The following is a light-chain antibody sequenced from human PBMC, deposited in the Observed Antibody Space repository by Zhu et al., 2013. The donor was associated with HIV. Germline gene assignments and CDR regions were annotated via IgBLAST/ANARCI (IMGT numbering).Light chain of an antibody. J-gene: IGKJ4*01. CDR2: DVS. Sequence: EIVLTQSPGTLSLSPGERATLSCRASQSVSSNYLAWFQQIPGQAPRLLIYDVSTRAAGVPARFSGNGSGTEFTLTISSLQSEDFAVYYCHQYGSSPLTFGGGTTVGIK. CDR1: QSVSSNY. CDR3: HQYGSSPLT. V-gene: IGKV3-20*01.